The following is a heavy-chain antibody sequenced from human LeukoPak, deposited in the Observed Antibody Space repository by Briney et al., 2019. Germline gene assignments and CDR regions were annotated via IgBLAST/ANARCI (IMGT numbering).Heavy chain of an antibody. V-gene: IGHV3-23*01. CDR1: GFTFTTYA. J-gene: IGHJ4*02. CDR2: ISGSGGNT. D-gene: IGHD5-12*01. CDR3: AKGGQTDRFDY. Sequence: GRSLRLSCAASGFTFTTYAMSWVRQAPGKGLEWVSGISGSGGNTYYADSVKGRFTISRDNSKSTLYLQMNSLRAEDTAVFYCAKGGQTDRFDYWGQGTLVTVSS.